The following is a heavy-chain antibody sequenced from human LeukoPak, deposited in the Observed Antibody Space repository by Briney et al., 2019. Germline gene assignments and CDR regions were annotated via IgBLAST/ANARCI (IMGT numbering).Heavy chain of an antibody. D-gene: IGHD5-12*01. CDR3: ARGLGYRGYSGYDPSGLEY. J-gene: IGHJ4*02. Sequence: PSETLSLTCTVSGYSISSGYYWGWIRQPPGKGLEWTGSIYHSGSTYYNPSLKSRVTISVDTSKNQFSLKLSSVTAADTAVYYCARGLGYRGYSGYDPSGLEYWGQGTLVTVSS. CDR1: GYSISSGYY. V-gene: IGHV4-38-2*02. CDR2: IYHSGST.